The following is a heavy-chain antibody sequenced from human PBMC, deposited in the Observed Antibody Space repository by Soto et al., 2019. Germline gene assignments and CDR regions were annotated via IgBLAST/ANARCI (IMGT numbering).Heavy chain of an antibody. Sequence: SVKVSCKASGGTFSSYTISWVRQAPGQGLEWMGRIIPILGIANYAQKFQGRVTITADKSTSTAYMELSSLRSEDTAVYYCARGYCSSTSCYANYYYYYMDVWGKGTTVTVSS. CDR2: IIPILGIA. D-gene: IGHD2-2*01. CDR1: GGTFSSYT. CDR3: ARGYCSSTSCYANYYYYYMDV. J-gene: IGHJ6*03. V-gene: IGHV1-69*02.